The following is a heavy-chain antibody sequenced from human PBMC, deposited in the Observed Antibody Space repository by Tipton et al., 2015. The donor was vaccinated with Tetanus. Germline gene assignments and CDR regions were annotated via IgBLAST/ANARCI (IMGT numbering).Heavy chain of an antibody. CDR1: GVSIRSSTYF. D-gene: IGHD3-16*01. J-gene: IGHJ5*02. V-gene: IGHV4-61*05. CDR2: IYYSGST. CDR3: ARGGSSVGP. Sequence: TLSLTCAVSGVSIRSSTYFWGWIRQPPGKQLEWIGWIYYSGSTKYNPSLKSRVTMSVDTSKNQFSLKLRSVTAADTAVYYCARGGSSVGPWGQGTQVSVSS.